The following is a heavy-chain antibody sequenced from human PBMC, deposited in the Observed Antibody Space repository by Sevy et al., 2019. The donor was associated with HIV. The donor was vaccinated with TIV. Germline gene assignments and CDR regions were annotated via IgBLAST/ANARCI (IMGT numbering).Heavy chain of an antibody. CDR2: IYPYSGNT. CDR1: GYTFTGDY. V-gene: IGHV1-2*05. CDR3: XXXXXXXXXNSGLDF. Sequence: ASVKVSCRASGYTFTGDYLHWVRQAPGQGLEWMGRIYPYSGNTNYAQKFQGRVTMTSDTSISTAYMELRRLRSDDTXXXXXXXXXXXXXXNSGLDFWGQGTTVTVS. J-gene: IGHJ6*02.